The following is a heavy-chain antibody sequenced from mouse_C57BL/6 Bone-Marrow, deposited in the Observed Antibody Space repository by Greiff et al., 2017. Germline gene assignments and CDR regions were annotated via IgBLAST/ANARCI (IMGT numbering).Heavy chain of an antibody. CDR3: AAGYLFYAMDY. J-gene: IGHJ4*01. CDR2: IDPNSGGT. D-gene: IGHD3-2*02. V-gene: IGHV1-72*01. Sequence: QVQLQQPGAELVKPGASVKLSCKASGYTFTSYWMHWVKQRPGRGLEWIGRIDPNSGGTKYNEKFTSKATLTVDKPSSTAYMQLNSLTSEDAAIDFCAAGYLFYAMDYWGQGTSVTVSS. CDR1: GYTFTSYW.